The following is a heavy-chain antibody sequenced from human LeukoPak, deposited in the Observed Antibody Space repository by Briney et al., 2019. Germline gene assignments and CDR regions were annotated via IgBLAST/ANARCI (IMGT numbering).Heavy chain of an antibody. D-gene: IGHD5-18*01. CDR2: IYYNGIT. Sequence: SETLSLTCTVSGGSISSGVYYWNWIRQHPGKGLEWIGNIYYNGITYYNPSLKSRLTISVDTSKSQFSLKLSSVTAADTAVYYCARTQLWAYFDYWGQGTLVTVSS. J-gene: IGHJ4*02. CDR1: GGSISSGVYY. CDR3: ARTQLWAYFDY. V-gene: IGHV4-31*03.